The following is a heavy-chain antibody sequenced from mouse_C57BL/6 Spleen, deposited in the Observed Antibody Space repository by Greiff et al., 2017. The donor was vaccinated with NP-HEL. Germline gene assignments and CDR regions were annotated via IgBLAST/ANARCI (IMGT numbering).Heavy chain of an antibody. D-gene: IGHD4-1*02. J-gene: IGHJ4*01. CDR1: GFNIKDYY. CDR3: ARSNWDFLYAMDY. V-gene: IGHV14-2*01. Sequence: VQLKESGAELVKPGASVKLSCTASGFNIKDYYMHWVKQRTEQGLEWIGRIDPEDGETKYAPKFQGKATLTADTSSNTAYLQLRSLTSDDTAVYYCARSNWDFLYAMDYWGQGTSVTVSS. CDR2: IDPEDGET.